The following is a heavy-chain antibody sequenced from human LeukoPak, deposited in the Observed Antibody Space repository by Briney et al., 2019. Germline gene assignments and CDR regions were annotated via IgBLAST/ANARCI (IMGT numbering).Heavy chain of an antibody. CDR3: ARGGDYYGSGSYYAFDP. CDR1: GGSISSYY. Sequence: NPSETLSLTCTVSGGSISSYYWSWIRQPPGKGLEWIGYIYYSGSTNYNPSLKSRVTVPVDTSKNQFSLKLSSVTAADTAVYYCARGGDYYGSGSYYAFDPWGQGTLVTVSS. D-gene: IGHD3-10*01. V-gene: IGHV4-59*01. CDR2: IYYSGST. J-gene: IGHJ5*02.